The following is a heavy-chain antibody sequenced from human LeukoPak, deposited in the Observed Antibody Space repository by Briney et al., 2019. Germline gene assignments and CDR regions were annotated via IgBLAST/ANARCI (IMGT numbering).Heavy chain of an antibody. CDR1: GGSISSYY. J-gene: IGHJ4*02. V-gene: IGHV4-59*01. CDR3: ARGYYDILTYDY. D-gene: IGHD3-9*01. CDR2: IYYSGST. Sequence: PSETLSLTCTVSGGSISSYYWSWIRQPPGKGLEWIGYIYYSGSTNYNPSLKSRVTISVDTSKNQFSLKLSSVTAADTAVYYCARGYYDILTYDYWGQGTLVTVSS.